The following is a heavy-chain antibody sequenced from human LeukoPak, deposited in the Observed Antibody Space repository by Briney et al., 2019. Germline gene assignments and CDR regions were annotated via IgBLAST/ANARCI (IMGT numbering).Heavy chain of an antibody. V-gene: IGHV3-23*01. CDR2: IRGTGGTT. Sequence: GGSLRLSCAASGFTFSSYSMSWVRQAPGKGLELVSIIRGTGGTTYYADSVKGRFTISRDNSKNTLYLQMNSLRVEDTAVYYSAKRSDATFDFDYWGQGRLVGVSS. D-gene: IGHD3-16*01. CDR3: AKRSDATFDFDY. CDR1: GFTFSSYS. J-gene: IGHJ4*02.